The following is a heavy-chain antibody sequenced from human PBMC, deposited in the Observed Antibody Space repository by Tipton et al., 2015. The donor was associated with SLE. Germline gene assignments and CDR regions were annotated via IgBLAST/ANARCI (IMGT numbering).Heavy chain of an antibody. Sequence: TLSLTCAVYGGSFSGYYWSWIRQPPGKGLEWIGEINHSGSTNYNPSLKSRGTIAVDTSKKQLSLKVTSVTAADTAVYYCARGQDDCRGERCYSMGGYWGQGTQVTVSS. J-gene: IGHJ4*02. V-gene: IGHV4-34*01. CDR2: INHSGST. D-gene: IGHD2-15*01. CDR3: ARGQDDCRGERCYSMGGY. CDR1: GGSFSGYY.